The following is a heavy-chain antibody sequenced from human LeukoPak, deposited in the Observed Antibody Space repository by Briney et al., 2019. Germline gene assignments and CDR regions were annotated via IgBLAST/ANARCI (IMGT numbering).Heavy chain of an antibody. V-gene: IGHV3-48*01. CDR2: ISSSSSTI. CDR3: ATDPNSGYCSSTSCYKVDY. J-gene: IGHJ4*02. D-gene: IGHD2-2*02. CDR1: GFTFSSYS. Sequence: GGSLRLSCAASGFTFSSYSMNWVRQAPGKGLEWVSYISSSSSTIYYADSVKGRFTISRDNAKNSLYLQMNSLRAEDTAVYYCATDPNSGYCSSTSCYKVDYWGQGTLVTVSS.